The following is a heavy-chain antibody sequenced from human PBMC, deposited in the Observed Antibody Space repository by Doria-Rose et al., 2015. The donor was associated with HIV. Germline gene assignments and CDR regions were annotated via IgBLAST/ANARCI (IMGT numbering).Heavy chain of an antibody. CDR1: GASVSSRGYY. D-gene: IGHD3-3*01. J-gene: IGHJ4*02. V-gene: IGHV4-31*03. CDR2: TYYTGTS. Sequence: QLQESVPGLVKPSATLSLTCSVSGASVSSRGYYWNWIRQVPGKGLESLGYTYYTGTSDYSPSLKSRLNMAVDTSKNQFSLKLSFVTVADTAVYYCARMGSYRELDYWGQGALVSVSA. CDR3: ARMGSYRELDY.